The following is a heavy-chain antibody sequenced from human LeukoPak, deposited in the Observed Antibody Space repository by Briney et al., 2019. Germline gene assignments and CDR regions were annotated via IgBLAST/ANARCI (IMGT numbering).Heavy chain of an antibody. Sequence: GGSLRLSCAASGFVFSNYDMHWVRQSTRKGLEWVTHILVASEKQYADSVKGRIIISRDDAKRSVFLQMNDLGDGDTAVYDCIRDRLGERTFEIWGQGTMVSVSS. J-gene: IGHJ3*02. D-gene: IGHD3-10*01. CDR3: IRDRLGERTFEI. CDR2: ILVASEK. CDR1: GFVFSNYD. V-gene: IGHV3-13*01.